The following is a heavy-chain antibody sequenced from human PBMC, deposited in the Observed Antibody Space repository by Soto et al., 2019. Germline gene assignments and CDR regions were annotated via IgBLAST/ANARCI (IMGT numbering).Heavy chain of an antibody. V-gene: IGHV3-73*01. D-gene: IGHD3-10*01. Sequence: AGGSLRLSCAASGFTFSGSAMHWVRQASGKGLEWVGRIRSKANSYATAYAASVKGRFTISRDDSKNTAYLQMNSLKTEDTAVYYCTRLTPYGSGSPGAPWGQGTLVTVSS. CDR3: TRLTPYGSGSPGAP. CDR1: GFTFSGSA. CDR2: IRSKANSYAT. J-gene: IGHJ5*02.